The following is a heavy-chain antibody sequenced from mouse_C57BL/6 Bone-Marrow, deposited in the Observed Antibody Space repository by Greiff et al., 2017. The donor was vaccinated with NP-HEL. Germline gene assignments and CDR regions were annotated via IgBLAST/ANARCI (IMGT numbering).Heavy chain of an antibody. D-gene: IGHD1-1*01. V-gene: IGHV14-3*01. Sequence: EVKVVESVAELVRPGASVKLSCTASGFNIKNTYMHWVKQRPEQGLEWIGRIDPANGNTKYAPKFQGKATITADTSSNTAYLQLSSLTSEDTAIYYCARGDYGSSFYFDYWGQGTTLTVSS. CDR3: ARGDYGSSFYFDY. CDR1: GFNIKNTY. J-gene: IGHJ2*01. CDR2: IDPANGNT.